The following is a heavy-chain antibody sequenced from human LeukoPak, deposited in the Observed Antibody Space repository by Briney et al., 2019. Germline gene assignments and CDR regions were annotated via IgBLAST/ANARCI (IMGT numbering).Heavy chain of an antibody. CDR2: IYTSGST. CDR3: ARDLLVPAAILIEDYYGMDV. J-gene: IGHJ6*02. V-gene: IGHV4-4*07. D-gene: IGHD2-2*02. CDR1: GGSISSYY. Sequence: SETLSLTCTVSGGSISSYYWSWIRQPAGKGLEWIGRIYTSGSTNYNPSLKSRVTMSVDTSKNQFSLKLSSVTAADTAVYYCARDLLVPAAILIEDYYGMDVWGQGTTVTASS.